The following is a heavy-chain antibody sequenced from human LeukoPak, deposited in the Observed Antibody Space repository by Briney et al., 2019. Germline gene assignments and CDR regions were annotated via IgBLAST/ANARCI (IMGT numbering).Heavy chain of an antibody. Sequence: PSETLSLTCTVSSGXISRYYCSWIRQPPGKGLEWIGYIYYSGSTNYNPSLKSRVTISIDTSKNQFSLKLSSVTAADTAVYYCASGDGVQTLNFDSWGQGTLVTVSS. CDR2: IYYSGST. J-gene: IGHJ4*02. CDR3: ASGDGVQTLNFDS. D-gene: IGHD2-8*01. V-gene: IGHV4-59*01. CDR1: SGXISRYY.